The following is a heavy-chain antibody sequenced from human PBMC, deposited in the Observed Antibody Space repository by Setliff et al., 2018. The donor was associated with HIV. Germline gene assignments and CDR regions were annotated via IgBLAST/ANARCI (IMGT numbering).Heavy chain of an antibody. J-gene: IGHJ5*01. D-gene: IGHD3-3*01. CDR1: GFNFADYG. V-gene: IGHV3-20*04. CDR3: AREYSEAAPHFDS. CDR2: ISWSGITT. Sequence: GGSLRLSCIVSGFNFADYGMRWVRQVPGKGLEWVAGISWSGITTTYADSVKGRFTIFRDNAKNSLYMQMTTLGAEDTAFYYCAREYSEAAPHFDSWGQGTLVAVSS.